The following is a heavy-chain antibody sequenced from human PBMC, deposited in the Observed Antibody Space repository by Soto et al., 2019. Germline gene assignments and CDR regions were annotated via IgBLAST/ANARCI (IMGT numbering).Heavy chain of an antibody. CDR2: ISSNSAYI. Sequence: GGALRLSGAASGFTFRSFTMNWVRQAPGKGLGWVSTISSNSAYIYYTDALRGRFTISRDNAKNSLHLQMNSLRAEDTAVYYCTRDASRDSSARGWFDPWGPGTLVTVYS. V-gene: IGHV3-21*01. CDR1: GFTFRSFT. D-gene: IGHD6-13*01. CDR3: TRDASRDSSARGWFDP. J-gene: IGHJ5*02.